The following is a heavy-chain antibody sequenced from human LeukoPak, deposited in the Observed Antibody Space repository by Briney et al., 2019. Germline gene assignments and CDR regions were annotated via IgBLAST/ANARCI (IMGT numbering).Heavy chain of an antibody. CDR1: GFTVSSNY. D-gene: IGHD3-22*01. V-gene: IGHV3-53*01. J-gene: IGHJ4*02. CDR3: ARAVDLYYYDSSGYLVWYY. CDR2: IYSGGST. Sequence: GGSLRLSCAASGFTVSSNYMSWVRQAPGKGLEWVSVIYSGGSTYYADSVKGRFTISRDNSKNPLYLQMNSLRAEDTAVYYCARAVDLYYYDSSGYLVWYYWGQGTLVTVSS.